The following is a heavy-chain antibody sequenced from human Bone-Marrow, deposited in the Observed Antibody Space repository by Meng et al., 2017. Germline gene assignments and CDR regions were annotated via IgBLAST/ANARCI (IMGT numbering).Heavy chain of an antibody. V-gene: IGHV1-2*06. CDR3: ARDENISLGKLFGDY. CDR1: GYTFTAYY. CDR2: INPDIGDT. D-gene: IGHD2-21*01. J-gene: IGHJ4*02. Sequence: ASVKVSCKPSGYTFTAYYIHWMRQPPGQGLEWMGHINPDIGDTLYSQKFQGRVSMTGDTSISTAYVELSGLRSDDTAVYYCARDENISLGKLFGDYWGQGTLVTVSS.